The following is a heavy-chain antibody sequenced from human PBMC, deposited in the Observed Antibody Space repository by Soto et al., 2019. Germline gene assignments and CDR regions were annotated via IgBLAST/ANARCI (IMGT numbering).Heavy chain of an antibody. CDR2: IYPGDSDT. CDR3: ARTCSSTSCYRWFDP. V-gene: IGHV5-51*01. J-gene: IGHJ5*02. Sequence: GESLKISCKGSGYSFTSYWIGWVRQMPGKGLEWMGIIYPGDSDTRYSPSFQGQVTISADKSISTAYLQWSSLKASDTAMYYCARTCSSTSCYRWFDPWGQGTLVTVSS. CDR1: GYSFTSYW. D-gene: IGHD2-2*01.